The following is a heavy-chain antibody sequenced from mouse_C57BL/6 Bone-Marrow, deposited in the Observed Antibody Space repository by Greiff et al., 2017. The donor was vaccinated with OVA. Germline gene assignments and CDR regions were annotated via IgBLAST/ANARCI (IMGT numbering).Heavy chain of an antibody. CDR1: GFTFSSYG. D-gene: IGHD2-4*01. CDR3: ARRGDYDGFAY. CDR2: ISSGGSYT. V-gene: IGHV5-6*01. Sequence: EVHLVESGGDLVKPGGSLKLSCAASGFTFSSYGMSWVRQTPDKRLEWVATISSGGSYTYYPDSVKGRFTISRDNAKNTLYLQMSSLKSEDTAVYYCARRGDYDGFAYWGQGTLVTVSA. J-gene: IGHJ3*01.